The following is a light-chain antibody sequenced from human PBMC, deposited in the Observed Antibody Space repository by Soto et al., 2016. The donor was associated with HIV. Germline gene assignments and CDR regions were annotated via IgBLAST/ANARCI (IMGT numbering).Light chain of an antibody. CDR1: QGISSA. J-gene: IGKJ2*01. CDR2: DAS. V-gene: IGKV1-13*02. CDR3: LQDYDRPYT. Sequence: AIQLTQSPSSLSASVGDRVTITCRASQGISSALAWYQQKPGKAPKLLIYDASSLESGVPSRFSGSGSGTDFTLTISSLQPEDSASYFCLQDYDRPYTFGQGTKLEIK.